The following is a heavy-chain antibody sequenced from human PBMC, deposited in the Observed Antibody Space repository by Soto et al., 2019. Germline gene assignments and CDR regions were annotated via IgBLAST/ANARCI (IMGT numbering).Heavy chain of an antibody. Sequence: LRLSCAASGFTFSSYGMHWVRQAPGKGLEWVAVIWYDGSNKYYADSVKGRFTISRDNSKNTLYLQMNSLRAEATAVYYCAKDGSSWQYYYYYGMDVWGQGTTVTVSS. D-gene: IGHD6-13*01. CDR2: IWYDGSNK. J-gene: IGHJ6*02. CDR3: AKDGSSWQYYYYYGMDV. CDR1: GFTFSSYG. V-gene: IGHV3-33*06.